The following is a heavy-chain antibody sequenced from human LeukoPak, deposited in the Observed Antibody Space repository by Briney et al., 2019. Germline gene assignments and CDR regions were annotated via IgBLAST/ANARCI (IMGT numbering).Heavy chain of an antibody. Sequence: GGSLRLSCEASGFTFSTYGMNWVRQAPGKGLEWVSYISDSSSIIYYADSVKGRFTISRDNAKNSLYLQMNSLRDEDTAVYYCARDPVGATHYWGQGTLVTVSS. CDR2: ISDSSSII. CDR3: ARDPVGATHY. CDR1: GFTFSTYG. D-gene: IGHD1-26*01. V-gene: IGHV3-48*02. J-gene: IGHJ4*02.